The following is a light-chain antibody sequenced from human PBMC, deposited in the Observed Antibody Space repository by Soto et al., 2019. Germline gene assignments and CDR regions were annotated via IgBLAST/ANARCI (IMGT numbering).Light chain of an antibody. V-gene: IGLV1-47*02. CDR2: SNN. Sequence: QSVLTQPPSASGTPGQRVTISCSGSSSNIGSNYVYWYQQLPGTAPKLLIYSNNQRPSGVPDRFSGSKSGTSASLAISGLRSEVEADYYFAAWYNSLSFLFGGGTKLTVL. CDR3: AAWYNSLSFL. CDR1: SSNIGSNY. J-gene: IGLJ3*02.